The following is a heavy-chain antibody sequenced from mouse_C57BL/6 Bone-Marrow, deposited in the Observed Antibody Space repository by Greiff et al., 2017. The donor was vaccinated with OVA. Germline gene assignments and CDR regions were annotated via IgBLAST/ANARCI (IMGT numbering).Heavy chain of an antibody. V-gene: IGHV5-17*01. D-gene: IGHD2-1*01. J-gene: IGHJ4*01. CDR3: ARPGYYGNGAMDY. CDR1: GFTFSDYG. CDR2: ISSGSSTI. Sequence: EVMLVESGGGLVKPGGSLKLSCAASGFTFSDYGMHWVRQAPEKGLEWVAYISSGSSTIYYADTVKGRFTISRDNAKNTLFLQMTSLRSEDTAMYYCARPGYYGNGAMDYWDQGTSVTVSS.